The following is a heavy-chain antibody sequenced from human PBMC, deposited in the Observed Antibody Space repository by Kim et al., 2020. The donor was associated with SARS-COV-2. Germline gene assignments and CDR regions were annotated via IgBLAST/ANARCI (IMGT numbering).Heavy chain of an antibody. D-gene: IGHD5-12*01. Sequence: YADSVKGRFTISRDNAKNSLYLQMNSLRAEDTAVYYGARGVVDVVATFDPWGQGTLVTVSS. CDR3: ARGVVDVVATFDP. V-gene: IGHV3-21*01. J-gene: IGHJ5*02.